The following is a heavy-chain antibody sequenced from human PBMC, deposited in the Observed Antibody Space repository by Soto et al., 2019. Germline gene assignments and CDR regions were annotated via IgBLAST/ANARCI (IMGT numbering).Heavy chain of an antibody. J-gene: IGHJ4*02. Sequence: GGSLRLSCAASGLSVGSKYMTWVRQSPGKGLEWVSLIYSNGDTDYADSVKGRFSISRDNFKNTLYLQMNNLRAEDTAVYHCARKSDSSPVPEADGVWGRGTLVTVSS. CDR3: ARKSDSSPVPEADGV. D-gene: IGHD2-8*01. CDR1: GLSVGSKY. CDR2: IYSNGDT. V-gene: IGHV3-53*01.